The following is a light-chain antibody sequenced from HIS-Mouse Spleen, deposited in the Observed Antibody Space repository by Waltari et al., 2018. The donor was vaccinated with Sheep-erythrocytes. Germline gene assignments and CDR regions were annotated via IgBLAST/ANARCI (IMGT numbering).Light chain of an antibody. J-gene: IGLJ2*01. CDR1: SPRSYY. CDR3: NSRDSSGNHLGVV. V-gene: IGLV3-19*01. Sequence: SSELTQDPAVSVALGQTVRITCQGDSPRSYYASWFQQKPGQAPILVIYGKKNRPSGSPDRFSGSSSGNTASLTITGDQAEDEADFYCNSRDSSGNHLGVVFGGGTKLTVL. CDR2: GKK.